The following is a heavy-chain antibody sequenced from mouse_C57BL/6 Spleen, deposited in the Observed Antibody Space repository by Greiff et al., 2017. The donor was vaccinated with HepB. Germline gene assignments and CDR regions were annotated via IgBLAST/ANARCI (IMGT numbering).Heavy chain of an antibody. CDR2: ISSGGSYT. V-gene: IGHV5-6*01. CDR3: ARPLYYGNYPFAY. J-gene: IGHJ3*01. Sequence: EVHLVESGGDLVKPGGSLKLSCAASGFTFSSYGMSWVRQTPDKRLEWVATISSGGSYTYYPDSVKGRFTISRDNAKNTLYLQMSSLKSEDTAMYYCARPLYYGNYPFAYWGHRTLVTVSA. CDR1: GFTFSSYG. D-gene: IGHD2-1*01.